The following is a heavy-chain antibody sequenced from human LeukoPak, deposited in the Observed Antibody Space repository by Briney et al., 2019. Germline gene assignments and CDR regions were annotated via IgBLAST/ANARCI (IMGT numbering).Heavy chain of an antibody. D-gene: IGHD6-19*01. CDR1: GFTFSSYS. CDR2: INHSGST. CDR3: ARGTLAVRYPRRSIAVAVDI. Sequence: PGGSLRLSCAASGFTFSSYSMSWIRQPPGKGLEWIGEINHSGSTNYNPSLKSRVTISVDTSKNQFSLKLSSVTAADTAVYYCARGTLAVRYPRRSIAVAVDIWGQGTMVTVSS. V-gene: IGHV4-34*01. J-gene: IGHJ3*02.